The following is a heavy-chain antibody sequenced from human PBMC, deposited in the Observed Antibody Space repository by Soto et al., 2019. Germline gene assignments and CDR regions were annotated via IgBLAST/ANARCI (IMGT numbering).Heavy chain of an antibody. D-gene: IGHD3-10*01. CDR1: GGSISSYY. J-gene: IGHJ5*02. CDR2: IYYSGST. Sequence: QVQLQESGPGLVKPSETLSLTCTVSGGSISSYYWSWIRQPPGKGLEWIGYIYYSGSTNYNPSLKSRVTKTVDTTKNQFSLKLSSMTAADTAVYSCEGVSTVHWFDPWGQGTMVTVSS. CDR3: EGVSTVHWFDP. V-gene: IGHV4-59*01.